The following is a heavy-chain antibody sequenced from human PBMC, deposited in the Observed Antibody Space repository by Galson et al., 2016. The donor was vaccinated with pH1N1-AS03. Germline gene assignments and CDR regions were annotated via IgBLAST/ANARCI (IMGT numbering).Heavy chain of an antibody. V-gene: IGHV1-69*05. J-gene: IGHJ4*02. D-gene: IGHD3-9*01. CDR3: ATAGNYFDIRRFVY. Sequence: SCKASGLAFSSYAISWVRQAPGQGLEWMGGVKGVFRTTNYAQKFQGRITITMDQSTGTAYMEVSSLRAEDTAVYYCATAGNYFDIRRFVYWGQGTPVTVFS. CDR2: VKGVFRTT. CDR1: GLAFSSYA.